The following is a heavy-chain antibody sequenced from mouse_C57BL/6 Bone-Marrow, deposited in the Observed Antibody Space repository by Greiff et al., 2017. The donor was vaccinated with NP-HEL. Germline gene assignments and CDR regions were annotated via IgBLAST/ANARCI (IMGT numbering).Heavy chain of an antibody. D-gene: IGHD3-2*02. V-gene: IGHV1-50*01. CDR2: IDPSDSYT. Sequence: QVQLQQPGAELVKPGASVKLSRKASGYTFTSYWMQWVKQRPGQGLEWIGEIDPSDSYTNYNQKFKGKATLTVDTSSSTAYMQLSSLTSEDSAVYYCARGETAQATTDYWGQGTTLTVSS. J-gene: IGHJ2*01. CDR3: ARGETAQATTDY. CDR1: GYTFTSYW.